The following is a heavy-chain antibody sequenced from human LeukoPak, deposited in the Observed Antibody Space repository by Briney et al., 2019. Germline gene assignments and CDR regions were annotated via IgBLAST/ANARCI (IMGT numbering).Heavy chain of an antibody. Sequence: PGGSLRLSCAASGFTFSSYWMHWVRQAPGKGLVWVSRINSDGSSTSYADSVKGRFTISRDNAKNTLYLQMNSLRAEDTAVYYCARDPKPFVRRGSYYFDYWGQGTLVTVSS. CDR3: ARDPKPFVRRGSYYFDY. CDR2: INSDGSST. CDR1: GFTFSSYW. D-gene: IGHD1-26*01. V-gene: IGHV3-74*01. J-gene: IGHJ4*02.